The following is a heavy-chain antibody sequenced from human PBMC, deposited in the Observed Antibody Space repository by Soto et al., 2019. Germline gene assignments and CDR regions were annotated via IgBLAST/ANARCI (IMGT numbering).Heavy chain of an antibody. V-gene: IGHV3-72*01. CDR2: SRNKANSYTT. J-gene: IGHJ1*01. CDR1: GLTFIDHY. CDR3: ALGGGFQH. D-gene: IGHD3-16*01. Sequence: EVQLVESGGGLVQPGGSLRLSCAASGLTFIDHYSDWVRQAPGKGLEWVGRSRNKANSYTTEYAASVKGRFTLSRDDSPNSVYLQMNSLKPGDTAVYYCALGGGFQHWGQGTLVTVSS.